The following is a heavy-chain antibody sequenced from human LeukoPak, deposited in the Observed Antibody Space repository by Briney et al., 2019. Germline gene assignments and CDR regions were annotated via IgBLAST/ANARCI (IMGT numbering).Heavy chain of an antibody. CDR3: ARDRASVIAAAGNWFDP. J-gene: IGHJ5*02. CDR2: TKQDGSEK. Sequence: PGGSLRLSCAASGFTFSSYWMSWVRQAPGKGLEWVANTKQDGSEKYYVDSVKGRFTISRDNAKNSLYLQMNSLRAEDTAVYYCARDRASVIAAAGNWFDPWGQGTLVTVSS. CDR1: GFTFSSYW. D-gene: IGHD6-13*01. V-gene: IGHV3-7*01.